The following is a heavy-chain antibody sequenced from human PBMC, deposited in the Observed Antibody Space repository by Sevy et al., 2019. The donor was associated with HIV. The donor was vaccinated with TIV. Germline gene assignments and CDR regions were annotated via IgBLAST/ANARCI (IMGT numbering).Heavy chain of an antibody. V-gene: IGHV1-69*06. J-gene: IGHJ4*02. Sequence: ASVKVSCKASGGTFSSYAISWVRQAPGQGLEWMGGIIPIFGTANYAQKFQGRVTITADKSTSTAYVELSSLRSEDTAVYYCARALSMVRGVGFDYWGQGTLVTVSS. CDR1: GGTFSSYA. D-gene: IGHD3-10*01. CDR2: IIPIFGTA. CDR3: ARALSMVRGVGFDY.